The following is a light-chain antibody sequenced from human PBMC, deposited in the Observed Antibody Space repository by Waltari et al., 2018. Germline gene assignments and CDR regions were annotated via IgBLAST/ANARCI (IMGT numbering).Light chain of an antibody. CDR1: QSVSNY. CDR3: QQRSNWPRT. Sequence: EIVLTQSPDTLSLSPGERATISCRASQSVSNYLAWYQQKPRQAHRLLIYSASYRATGVPARFSGSGSGTDFTLTISSLEPEAFAVYYCQQRSNWPRTFGQGTKVEIK. CDR2: SAS. J-gene: IGKJ1*01. V-gene: IGKV3-11*01.